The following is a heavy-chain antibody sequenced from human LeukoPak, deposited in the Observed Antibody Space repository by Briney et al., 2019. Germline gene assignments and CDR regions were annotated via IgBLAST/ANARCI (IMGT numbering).Heavy chain of an antibody. V-gene: IGHV3-21*04. CDR2: ISSSSSYI. Sequence: GGSLRLSCAASGFTFSTYSMNWVRQAPGKGLEWVSSISSSSSYIYYADSVKGRFTISRDNSKNTLYLQMNSLRAEDTAVYYCAKGSSTYSITSYWYFDLWGRGTLVTVSS. CDR1: GFTFSTYS. J-gene: IGHJ2*01. CDR3: AKGSSTYSITSYWYFDL. D-gene: IGHD6-13*01.